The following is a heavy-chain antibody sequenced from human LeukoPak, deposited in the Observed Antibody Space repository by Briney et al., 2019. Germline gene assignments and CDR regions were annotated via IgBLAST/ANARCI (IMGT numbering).Heavy chain of an antibody. V-gene: IGHV4-59*01. J-gene: IGHJ5*02. CDR3: ARDKGGQGFDP. CDR2: IYYSGST. Sequence: SQTLSLTCTVSGGSISSYYWSWIRQPPGKGLEWIGYIYYSGSTNYNPSLKSRVTISVDTSKNQFSLKLSSVTAADTAVYYCARDKGGQGFDPWGQGTLVTVSS. CDR1: GGSISSYY.